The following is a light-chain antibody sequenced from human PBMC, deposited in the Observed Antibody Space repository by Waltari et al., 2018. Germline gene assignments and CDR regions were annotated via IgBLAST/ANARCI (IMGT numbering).Light chain of an antibody. CDR3: QTGGHGTWV. V-gene: IGLV4-69*01. J-gene: IGLJ3*02. CDR2: VDSDGSH. Sequence: QLVLTQSPSASASLGASVKLTCILSSGHSNNVIAWHQQQPEKGPRYLMKVDSDGSHSKGDEIPDRFSGSSSGAARYLTISSLQSEDEADYYCQTGGHGTWVFGGGTKLTVL. CDR1: SGHSNNV.